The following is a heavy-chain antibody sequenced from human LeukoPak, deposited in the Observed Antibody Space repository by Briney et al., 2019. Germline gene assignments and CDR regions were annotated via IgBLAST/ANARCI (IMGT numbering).Heavy chain of an antibody. V-gene: IGHV3-43D*03. CDR3: AKNGGGGGSRYYFDY. D-gene: IGHD2-15*01. CDR2: ISWDGGST. J-gene: IGHJ4*02. Sequence: PGGSLRLSCAASGFTFDDYAMHWVRQAPGKGLEWVSLISWDGGSTYYADSVKGRFTISRDNSKNSLYLQMNSLRAEDTALYYCAKNGGGGGSRYYFDYWGQGALVTVSS. CDR1: GFTFDDYA.